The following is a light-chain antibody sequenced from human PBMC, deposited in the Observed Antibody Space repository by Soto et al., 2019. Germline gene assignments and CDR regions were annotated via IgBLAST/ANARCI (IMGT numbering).Light chain of an antibody. J-gene: IGLJ1*01. CDR2: TTN. Sequence: VLTQPHSASGTPGQRVTIPCSGSSSNIGTSSVHWFQQLPGTAPKLLISTTNQRPSGVPERFSGSKSGTSASLAISGLQSEDEADYYCAAWDDSLNGHVFGTGTKVTVL. CDR1: SSNIGTSS. CDR3: AAWDDSLNGHV. V-gene: IGLV1-44*01.